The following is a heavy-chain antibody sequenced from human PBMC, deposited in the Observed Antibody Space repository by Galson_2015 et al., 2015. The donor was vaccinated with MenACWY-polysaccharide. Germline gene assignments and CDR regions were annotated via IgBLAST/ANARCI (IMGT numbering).Heavy chain of an antibody. J-gene: IGHJ4*02. Sequence: LRLSCAASGFTFSSYSMNWVRQAPGKGLEWVSYISRSSTYRYYADSVKGRFTVSRDNAKNSLYLQMNGLRAEDSAVYYCARQLGMASASTENWGQGTLVTVSS. CDR1: GFTFSSYS. D-gene: IGHD1-1*01. V-gene: IGHV3-21*01. CDR2: ISRSSTYR. CDR3: ARQLGMASASTEN.